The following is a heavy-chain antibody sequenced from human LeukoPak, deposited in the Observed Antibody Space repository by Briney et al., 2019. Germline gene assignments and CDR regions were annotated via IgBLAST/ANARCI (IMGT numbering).Heavy chain of an antibody. V-gene: IGHV4-59*01. CDR1: GGSISSYY. CDR2: FYYSGST. J-gene: IGHJ4*02. D-gene: IGHD5-18*01. Sequence: SETLSLTCAVSGGSISSYYWSWIRQPPGKGLEWIGFFYYSGSTNYNPSLKSRVTISVDTSKNHFSLKLSSVTAADTAVYYCARGPGGYSYGYYFDYWGQGALVTVSS. CDR3: ARGPGGYSYGYYFDY.